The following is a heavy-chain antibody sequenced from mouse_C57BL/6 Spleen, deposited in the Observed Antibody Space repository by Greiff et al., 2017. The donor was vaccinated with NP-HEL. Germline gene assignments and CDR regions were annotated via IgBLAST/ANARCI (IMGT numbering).Heavy chain of an antibody. CDR2: IHPNSGST. D-gene: IGHD1-1*01. CDR1: GYTFTSYW. Sequence: QVQLQQPGAELVKPGASVKLSCKASGYTFTSYWMHWVKQRPGQGLEWIGMIHPNSGSTNYNEKFKSKATLTVDKSSSTAYMQLSSLTSEDSAVYYCATPSSSSGWYFDVWGTGTTVTVSS. J-gene: IGHJ1*03. CDR3: ATPSSSSGWYFDV. V-gene: IGHV1-64*01.